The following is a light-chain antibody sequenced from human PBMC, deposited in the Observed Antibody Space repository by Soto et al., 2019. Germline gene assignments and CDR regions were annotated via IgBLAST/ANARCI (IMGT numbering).Light chain of an antibody. J-gene: IGKJ4*01. V-gene: IGKV3-11*01. CDR2: DAS. Sequence: EIVVTQSPVTLSLSPGERATLSCRASQSVSSYLAWYQQKPGQAPRLLIYDASKRATGISARFSGSGSGTDFTLTISSLEPEGFAVYYCQQRSIWPPTFGGGTKVEVK. CDR3: QQRSIWPPT. CDR1: QSVSSY.